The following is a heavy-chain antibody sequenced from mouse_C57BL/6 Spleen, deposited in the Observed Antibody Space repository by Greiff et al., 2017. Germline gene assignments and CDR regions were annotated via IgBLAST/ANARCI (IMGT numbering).Heavy chain of an antibody. CDR2: IYPGDGDT. J-gene: IGHJ4*01. V-gene: IGHV1-80*01. CDR1: GYAFSSYW. Sequence: QVQLQQSGAELVTPGASVKISCKASGYAFSSYWMNWVKQRPGKGLEWIGQIYPGDGDTNYNGKFKGKATMTADKSSSTAYMQLSSLTSEDSAVYFCARNSNYAMDYWGQGTSVTVSS. D-gene: IGHD2-5*01. CDR3: ARNSNYAMDY.